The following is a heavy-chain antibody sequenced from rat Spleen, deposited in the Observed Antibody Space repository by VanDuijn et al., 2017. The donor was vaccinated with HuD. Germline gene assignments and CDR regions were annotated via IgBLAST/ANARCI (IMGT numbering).Heavy chain of an antibody. CDR1: GFTFSNYG. J-gene: IGHJ3*01. CDR2: ISPSGGST. Sequence: EVQLVESGGGLVQPGRSLKLSCAASGFTFSNYGMHWIRQAPTKGLEWVASISPSGGSTSYRDSVKGRFTISRDSSKSNLYLQMDSLRSEDTATYYCATAGTRVSRFAYWGQGTLVTVSS. D-gene: IGHD1-4*01. V-gene: IGHV5-19*01. CDR3: ATAGTRVSRFAY.